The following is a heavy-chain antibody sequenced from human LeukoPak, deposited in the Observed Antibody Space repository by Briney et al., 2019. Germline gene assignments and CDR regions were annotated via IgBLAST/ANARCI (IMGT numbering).Heavy chain of an antibody. J-gene: IGHJ6*03. V-gene: IGHV1-46*01. Sequence: ASVKVSCKASGYTFTSYYMHWVQQAPGQGLEWMGIINPSGGSTTYAQKFQGRVTMTRDMSTSTVYMELSSLRSEDTAVYYCARAPTYVAYHYYMDVWGKGTTVTVSS. CDR2: INPSGGST. CDR1: GYTFTSYY. CDR3: ARAPTYVAYHYYMDV. D-gene: IGHD3-10*02.